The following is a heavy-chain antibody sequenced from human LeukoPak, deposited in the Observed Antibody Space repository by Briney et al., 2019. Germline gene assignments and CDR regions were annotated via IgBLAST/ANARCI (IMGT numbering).Heavy chain of an antibody. CDR1: GGSITSSQHW. V-gene: IGHV4-4*02. D-gene: IGHD2-2*02. CDR3: ATAPILRGEGGEHYKYGMDV. CDR2: IYHNGTP. Sequence: PSETLSLTCAVSGGSITSSQHWWSWARQPPGKGLEWIGEIYHNGTPNYNPSLKSRVTISADTFKNQFSLKLTSVTAADTAVYYCATAPILRGEGGEHYKYGMDVWGQGTTVIVSS. J-gene: IGHJ6*02.